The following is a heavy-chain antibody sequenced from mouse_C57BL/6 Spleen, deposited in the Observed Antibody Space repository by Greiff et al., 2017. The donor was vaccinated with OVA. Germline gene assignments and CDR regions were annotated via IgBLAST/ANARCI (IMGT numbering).Heavy chain of an antibody. D-gene: IGHD2-1*01. CDR2: ISDGGSYT. CDR1: GFTFSSYA. Sequence: EVHLVESGGGLVKPGGSLKLSCAASGFTFSSYAMSWVRQTPEKRLEWVATISDGGSYTYYPDNVKGRFTISRDNAKNNLYLQMSHLKSEDTAMYYCAREHYGNYVDYWGQGTTLTVSS. CDR3: AREHYGNYVDY. V-gene: IGHV5-4*01. J-gene: IGHJ2*01.